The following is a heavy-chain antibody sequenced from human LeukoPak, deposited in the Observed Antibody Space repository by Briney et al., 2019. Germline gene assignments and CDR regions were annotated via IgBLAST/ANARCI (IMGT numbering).Heavy chain of an antibody. V-gene: IGHV4-59*01. Sequence: SETLSLTCTVSGGSISNYYWTWIRRPPGKGLDWIGFIYYGGTTNYNPSLKSRVTISVDTSKNQFSLKLSSVTAADTAVYYCARSGTNWASGYATDVWGHGTTVTVSS. CDR1: GGSISNYY. CDR2: IYYGGTT. CDR3: ARSGTNWASGYATDV. J-gene: IGHJ6*02. D-gene: IGHD1-1*01.